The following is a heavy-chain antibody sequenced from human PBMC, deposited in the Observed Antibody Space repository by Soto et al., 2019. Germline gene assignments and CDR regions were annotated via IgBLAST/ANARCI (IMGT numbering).Heavy chain of an antibody. CDR1: GFSFSSYG. D-gene: IGHD6-19*01. CDR3: ARDTRIYSSGWYNYYGMDV. V-gene: IGHV3-33*07. CDR2: IWYDATNK. Sequence: PGGSLRLSCAASGFSFSSYGMYWVRQAPGKGLEWVAIIWYDATNKYYVDSVKGRFTISRDNSKNTLYLQMNSLRAEDTAVYYCARDTRIYSSGWYNYYGMDVWGQGTTVTVSS. J-gene: IGHJ6*02.